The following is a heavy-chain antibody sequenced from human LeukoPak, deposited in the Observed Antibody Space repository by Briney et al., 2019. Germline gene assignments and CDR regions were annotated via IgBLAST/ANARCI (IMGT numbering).Heavy chain of an antibody. CDR2: ISSTSSTI. Sequence: GGSLRLSCAASGYPFSSFSMNWVRQAPGKGLEWVSYISSTSSTIYYADSVQGRFTVSRDNDKNSLYLQMNSLRDDDTAVYYCAREDSSGIDYWGQGTLVTVSS. D-gene: IGHD3-22*01. V-gene: IGHV3-48*02. CDR3: AREDSSGIDY. J-gene: IGHJ4*02. CDR1: GYPFSSFS.